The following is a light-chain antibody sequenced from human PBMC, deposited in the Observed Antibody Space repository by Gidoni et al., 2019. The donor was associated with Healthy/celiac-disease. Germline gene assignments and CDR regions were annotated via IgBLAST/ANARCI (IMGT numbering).Light chain of an antibody. V-gene: IGKV3-11*01. CDR1: QSVSSY. CDR3: QQRSNWPSLT. J-gene: IGKJ4*01. CDR2: DAS. Sequence: EIVLTQSPATLSLSPGHRATPSCRASQSVSSYLAWYQQKPGEAPRLLISDASNRATCIPARCSGSGSGTDFTLTISSLEPEDFAVYYCQQRSNWPSLTFGGGTKVEIK.